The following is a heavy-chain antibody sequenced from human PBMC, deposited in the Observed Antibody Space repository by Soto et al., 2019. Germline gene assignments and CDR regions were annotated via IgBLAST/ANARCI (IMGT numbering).Heavy chain of an antibody. CDR2: INPNSGGT. CDR3: ARDQGYSYYGSGSYDHPYDYYGMDV. V-gene: IGHV1-2*02. CDR1: GYTFTGYY. Sequence: ASVKVSCKPSGYTFTGYYMHWVRQAPGQGLEWMGWINPNSGGTNYAQKFQGRVTMTMDTSISTAYMELSRLRSDDTAVYYCARDQGYSYYGSGSYDHPYDYYGMDVWGQGTTVTVSS. D-gene: IGHD3-10*01. J-gene: IGHJ6*02.